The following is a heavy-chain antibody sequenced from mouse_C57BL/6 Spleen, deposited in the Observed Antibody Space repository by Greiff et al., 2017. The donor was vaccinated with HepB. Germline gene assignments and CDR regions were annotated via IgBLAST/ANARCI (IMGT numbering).Heavy chain of an antibody. CDR1: GYTFTDYY. V-gene: IGHV1-76*01. J-gene: IGHJ3*01. CDR3: ARAGGYAFAY. Sequence: VHLVESGAELVRPGASVKLSCKASGYTFTDYYINWVKQRPGQGLEWIARIYPGSGNTYYNEKFKGKATLTAEKSSSTAYMQLSSLTSEDSAVYFCARAGGYAFAYWGQGTLVTVSA. CDR2: IYPGSGNT. D-gene: IGHD2-2*01.